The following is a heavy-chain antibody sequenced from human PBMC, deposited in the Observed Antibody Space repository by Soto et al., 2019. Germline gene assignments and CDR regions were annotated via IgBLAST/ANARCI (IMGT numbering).Heavy chain of an antibody. V-gene: IGHV3-48*03. CDR3: ERDEGSAWYFDY. D-gene: IGHD6-19*01. CDR1: GFTFSSYE. J-gene: IGHJ4*02. CDR2: IVGGGTSV. Sequence: EVQLVESGGGLVQPGGSLRLSCAASGFTFSSYEMNWVRQATGKGLEWVSYIVGGGTSVYYADSVKGRFTISRDNDRNSLYLQMNSLRAEDTAVYFCERDEGSAWYFDYWGKGTVVTVSS.